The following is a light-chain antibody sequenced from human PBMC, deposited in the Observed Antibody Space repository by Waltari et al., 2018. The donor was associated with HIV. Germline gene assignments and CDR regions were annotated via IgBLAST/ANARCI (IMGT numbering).Light chain of an antibody. CDR2: GAS. CDR1: HTISIH. CDR3: QQSYMTPRT. V-gene: IGKV1-39*01. J-gene: IGKJ1*01. Sequence: DIQMTQSPPSLSASVGDKVTITCRASHTISIHVNWYQHTPGTAPNLLIYGASSLQRGAPSRFSGSGSGRSFNFTIINLQPEDVGSYYCQQSYMTPRTFGQGTKVEVK.